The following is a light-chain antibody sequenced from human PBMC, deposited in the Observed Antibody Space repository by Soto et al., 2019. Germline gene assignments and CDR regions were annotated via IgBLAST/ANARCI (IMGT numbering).Light chain of an antibody. J-gene: IGKJ1*01. CDR1: QSVSSSY. V-gene: IGKV3-20*01. Sequence: EIVLTQSPGTLSLSPGERATLSCRASQSVSSSYLAWYQQKPGQAPRLLIYGAASRATGIPGRFSGSGSGTDFTLTISRLEPEDFAVYYCQEYGSSPPWTCGQGTKVEIK. CDR3: QEYGSSPPWT. CDR2: GAA.